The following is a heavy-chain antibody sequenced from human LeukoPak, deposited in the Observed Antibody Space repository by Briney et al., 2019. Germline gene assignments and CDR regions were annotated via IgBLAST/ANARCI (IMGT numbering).Heavy chain of an antibody. CDR2: IWSDVSNQ. CDR3: AKDAQRGFDYSNSLEH. CDR1: GFTLNHYG. V-gene: IGHV3-33*06. D-gene: IGHD4-11*01. J-gene: IGHJ4*02. Sequence: QPGRSLRHSCAASGFTLNHYGMHWVRPAPRKGLNWVAVIWSDVSNQYYADSVKGRFTISRDNFKNTVSLQMNSLRAEDTALYYCAKDAQRGFDYSNSLEHWGQGSLVTVSS.